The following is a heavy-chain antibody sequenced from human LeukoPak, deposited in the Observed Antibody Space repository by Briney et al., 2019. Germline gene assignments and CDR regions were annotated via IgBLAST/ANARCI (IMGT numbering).Heavy chain of an antibody. V-gene: IGHV1-18*01. CDR2: ISAYNGNT. CDR3: ARGGPWEMATIPPIDY. Sequence: ASVKVSCKASGYTFTSYGISWVRQAPGQGLEWMGWISAYNGNTNYAQKLQGRVTMTTDTSTGTAYMELRSLRSDDTAVYYCARGGPWEMATIPPIDYWGQGTLVTVSS. CDR1: GYTFTSYG. D-gene: IGHD5-24*01. J-gene: IGHJ4*02.